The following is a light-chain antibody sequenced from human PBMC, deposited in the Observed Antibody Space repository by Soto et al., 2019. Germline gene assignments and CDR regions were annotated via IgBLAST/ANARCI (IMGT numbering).Light chain of an antibody. CDR3: QQSYGTPLT. CDR2: AAS. J-gene: IGKJ4*01. V-gene: IGKV1-39*01. Sequence: DIQMTQSPSTLSGSVGDRVTITCRASQSITTYINWYQQKPDKAPRLLIYAASSLQSGVPSRFSGSGSRTDFTLTINTLQPEDFATYYCQQSYGTPLTFGGGTKVDIK. CDR1: QSITTY.